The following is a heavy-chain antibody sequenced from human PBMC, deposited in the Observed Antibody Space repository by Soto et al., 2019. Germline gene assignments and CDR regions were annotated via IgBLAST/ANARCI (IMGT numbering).Heavy chain of an antibody. CDR1: GFTFSSYA. CDR2: ISGSGGST. D-gene: IGHD3-16*01. CDR3: EIMITFGGVVSFDY. J-gene: IGHJ4*02. Sequence: GESLKISCAASGFTFSSYAMSWVRQAPGKGLEWVSAISGSGGSTYYADSVKGRFTISRDNSKNTLYLQMNSLRAEDTAVYYCEIMITFGGVVSFDYWGQGTLVTVSS. V-gene: IGHV3-23*01.